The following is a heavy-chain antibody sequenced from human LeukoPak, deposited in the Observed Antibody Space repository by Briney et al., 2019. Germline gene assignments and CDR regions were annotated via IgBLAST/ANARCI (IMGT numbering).Heavy chain of an antibody. V-gene: IGHV3-23*01. CDR2: ISGSGGST. J-gene: IGHJ4*02. CDR1: GFTFSSYA. D-gene: IGHD3-10*01. CDR3: AGGPDYYGSGSYYNGVRDY. Sequence: GGSLRLSCAASGFTFSSYAMSWVRQAPGKGLEWVSAISGSGGSTYYADSEKGRFTISRDNSKNTLYLQMNSLRAEDTAVYYCAGGPDYYGSGSYYNGVRDYWGQGTLVTVSS.